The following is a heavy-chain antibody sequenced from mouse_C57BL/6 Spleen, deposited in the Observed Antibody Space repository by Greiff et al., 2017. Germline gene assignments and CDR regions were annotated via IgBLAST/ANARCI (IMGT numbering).Heavy chain of an antibody. CDR3: ARDQDYYGSSPFWYFDV. J-gene: IGHJ1*03. CDR2: ISYSGST. V-gene: IGHV3-1*01. CDR1: GYSITSGYD. D-gene: IGHD1-1*01. Sequence: EVKLMESGPGMVKPSQSLSLTCTVTGYSITSGYDWHWIRHFPGNKLEWMGYISYSGSTNYNPSLKSRISITHDTSKNHFFLKLNSVTTEDTATYYCARDQDYYGSSPFWYFDVWGTGTTVTVSS.